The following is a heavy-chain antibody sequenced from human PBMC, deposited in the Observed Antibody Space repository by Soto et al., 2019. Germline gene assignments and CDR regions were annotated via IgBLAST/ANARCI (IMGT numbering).Heavy chain of an antibody. V-gene: IGHV4-59*01. D-gene: IGHD6-25*01. J-gene: IGHJ6*02. CDR1: GGSISNYY. Sequence: KQSQTLSLTCTVSGGSISNYYWSWIRQPPGKGLEWIGYIYYSGSTNYNPSLKSRLTMSVDTSKNQFSLTLSSVTAADTAVYYCARERIAAVWGQGTTVTVSS. CDR3: ARERIAAV. CDR2: IYYSGST.